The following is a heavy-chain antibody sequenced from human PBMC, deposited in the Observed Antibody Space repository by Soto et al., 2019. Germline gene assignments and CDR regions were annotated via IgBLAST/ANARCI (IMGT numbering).Heavy chain of an antibody. D-gene: IGHD1-26*01. Sequence: GGSLRLSCAASASIFKGHGMHWVRQAPGKGLEWVAIIRYDGSDEHYGDSVKGRFTISRDNSKNRLYLQMNSLRAEDTAVYYCARDGVGATTFFGFLDYWGQGTLVTVSS. CDR1: ASIFKGHG. J-gene: IGHJ4*02. CDR3: ARDGVGATTFFGFLDY. V-gene: IGHV3-33*08. CDR2: IRYDGSDE.